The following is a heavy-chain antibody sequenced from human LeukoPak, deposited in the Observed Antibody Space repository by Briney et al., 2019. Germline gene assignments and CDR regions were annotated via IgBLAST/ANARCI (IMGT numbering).Heavy chain of an antibody. Sequence: GGSLRLSCAASGFTFSSYAMSWVRQAPGKGLGWVSAISGSGGSTYYADSVKGRFTISRDNSKNTLYLQMNSLRAEDTAVYYCAGSYDFWSGIPSDYWGQGTLVTVSS. CDR1: GFTFSSYA. CDR2: ISGSGGST. V-gene: IGHV3-23*01. D-gene: IGHD3-3*01. CDR3: AGSYDFWSGIPSDY. J-gene: IGHJ4*02.